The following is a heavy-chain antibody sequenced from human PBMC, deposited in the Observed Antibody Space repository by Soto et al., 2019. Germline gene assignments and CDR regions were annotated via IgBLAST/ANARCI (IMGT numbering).Heavy chain of an antibody. V-gene: IGHV3-7*01. CDR3: VRENYFDY. J-gene: IGHJ4*02. CDR1: GFTFRNYW. CDR2: IKQDGSER. Sequence: DEQLVESGGGLVQPGGSLRLSCAGSGFTFRNYWMGWVRQAPGKRLEWVANIKQDGSERYYADSVKGRFTISRDNAKNSLYLQMSSLGADDTAVYYCVRENYFDYWGQGILVIVSS.